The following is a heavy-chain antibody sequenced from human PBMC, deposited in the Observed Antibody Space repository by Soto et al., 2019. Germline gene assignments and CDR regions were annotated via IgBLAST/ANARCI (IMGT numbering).Heavy chain of an antibody. CDR3: PSPAVYSSNPENYYGMDV. D-gene: IGHD6-13*01. J-gene: IGHJ6*02. CDR1: GYTFTSYG. Sequence: QVQLVQSGAEVKKPGASVKVSCKASGYTFTSYGISWVRQAPGQVLEWMGWISAYNGNTNYAQNLQGRVTMTRDTCASTAYIGQRSLRSYDTAVNYRPSPAVYSSNPENYYGMDVWGRGTTVTVSS. V-gene: IGHV1-18*01. CDR2: ISAYNGNT.